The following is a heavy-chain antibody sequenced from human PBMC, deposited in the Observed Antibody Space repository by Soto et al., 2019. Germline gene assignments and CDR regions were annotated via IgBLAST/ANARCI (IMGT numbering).Heavy chain of an antibody. CDR2: INPNSGGT. J-gene: IGHJ4*02. CDR1: GYTFTGYY. D-gene: IGHD2-15*01. CDR3: ASVYCSGGSCYSFDY. V-gene: IGHV1-2*02. Sequence: ASVKVSCKASGYTFTGYYMHWVRQAPGQGLEWMGWINPNSGGTNYAQKFQGRVTMTRDTSISTAYMELSRLRSDDTAVYYCASVYCSGGSCYSFDYWGQGPLVTVSS.